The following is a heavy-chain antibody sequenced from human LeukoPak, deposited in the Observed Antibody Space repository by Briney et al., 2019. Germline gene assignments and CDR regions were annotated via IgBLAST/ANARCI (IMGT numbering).Heavy chain of an antibody. Sequence: GGSLRLSCAASGFKFSDYSMNWVRQAPGKGLEWVSYIGSSSSTIYYADSVKGRFTISRDNAKNSLYLQMNSLRDEDTAVYYCARLYCSGGSCYSGDGFDIWGQGTMVTVSS. CDR2: IGSSSSTI. V-gene: IGHV3-48*02. D-gene: IGHD2-15*01. CDR1: GFKFSDYS. CDR3: ARLYCSGGSCYSGDGFDI. J-gene: IGHJ3*02.